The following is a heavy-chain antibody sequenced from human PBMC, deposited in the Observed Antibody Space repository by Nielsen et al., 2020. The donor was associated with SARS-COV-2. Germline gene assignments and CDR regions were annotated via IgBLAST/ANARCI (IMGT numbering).Heavy chain of an antibody. J-gene: IGHJ4*02. CDR1: GFTFNSYE. Sequence: GESLKISCAASGFTFNSYEMNWVRQAPGKGLEWVAYISSSSSTKYYADSVKGRFTISRDNAKDSLYLQMNSLRVEDAAVYYCARGGWPRPFDYWGQGTLVTVSS. CDR2: ISSSSSTK. CDR3: ARGGWPRPFDY. D-gene: IGHD5-24*01. V-gene: IGHV3-48*04.